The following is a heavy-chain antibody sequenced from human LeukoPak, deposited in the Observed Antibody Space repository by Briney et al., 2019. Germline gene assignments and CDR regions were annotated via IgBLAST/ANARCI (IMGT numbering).Heavy chain of an antibody. CDR3: ARDRASGWSGPGDDY. Sequence: GGSLRLSCAASGFTFSSYSMNWVRQAPGKGLEWISYISSSSLTINYADSVKGRFTISRDNAKNSVYLQMNSLRAEDTAVYYCARDRASGWSGPGDDYWGQGTLVTVSS. D-gene: IGHD6-19*01. CDR2: ISSSSLTI. J-gene: IGHJ4*02. V-gene: IGHV3-48*04. CDR1: GFTFSSYS.